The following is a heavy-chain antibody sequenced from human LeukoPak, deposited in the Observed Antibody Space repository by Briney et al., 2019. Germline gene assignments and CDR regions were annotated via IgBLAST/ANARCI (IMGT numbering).Heavy chain of an antibody. Sequence: ASVKVSCKASGYTFTDYYVHWVRQAPGQGPEWVGWINPNTGDTKYAQKFQGRVTMTRDTSISTAYMGLARLRSDDTAVYYCEIYCSNSSGIDRGYWGQGTLVTVSS. CDR3: EIYCSNSSGIDRGY. J-gene: IGHJ4*02. CDR2: INPNTGDT. V-gene: IGHV1-2*02. D-gene: IGHD2-2*01. CDR1: GYTFTDYY.